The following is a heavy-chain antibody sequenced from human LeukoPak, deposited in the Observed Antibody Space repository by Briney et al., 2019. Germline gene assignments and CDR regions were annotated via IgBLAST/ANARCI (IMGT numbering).Heavy chain of an antibody. CDR3: AKDPDTAMVTYFDY. J-gene: IGHJ4*02. V-gene: IGHV3-30*18. CDR1: GFTFSSYG. D-gene: IGHD5-18*01. Sequence: PGRSLRLSCAASGFTFSSYGMHWVRQAPGKGLEWVAVISYDGSNKYYADSVKGRFTISRDNSKNTLYLQMNSLRAEDTAVYYCAKDPDTAMVTYFDYWGQGTLVTVSS. CDR2: ISYDGSNK.